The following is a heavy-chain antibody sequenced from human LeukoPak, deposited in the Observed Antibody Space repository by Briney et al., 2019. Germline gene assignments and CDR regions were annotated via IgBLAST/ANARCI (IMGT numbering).Heavy chain of an antibody. CDR1: GFTFDDYA. D-gene: IGHD3-10*02. CDR3: AELGITMIGGV. CDR2: ISYNSGSI. V-gene: IGHV3-9*01. Sequence: PGGSLRLSCAASGFTFDDYAMHWVRQSPGKGLEWVSSISYNSGSIDYADSVKGRFTISRDNAKNSLYVQMNSLRTEDTAVYYCAELGITMIGGVWGKGTTVTISS. J-gene: IGHJ6*04.